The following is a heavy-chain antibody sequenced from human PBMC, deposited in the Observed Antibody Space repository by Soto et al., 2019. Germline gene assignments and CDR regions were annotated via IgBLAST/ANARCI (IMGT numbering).Heavy chain of an antibody. CDR1: GFTFRSYW. V-gene: IGHV3-7*03. CDR3: ARDLSGYED. D-gene: IGHD3-9*01. CDR2: IKEDGSKD. Sequence: EVQLVESGGGLVQPGGSLRLSCVASGFTFRSYWMSWVRQAPGKGLEWVANIKEDGSKDYYVDSVKGRFTISRDNAKNSLYLQMSSLRAEDTAVYYCARDLSGYEDWGQGVLVTVSS. J-gene: IGHJ4*02.